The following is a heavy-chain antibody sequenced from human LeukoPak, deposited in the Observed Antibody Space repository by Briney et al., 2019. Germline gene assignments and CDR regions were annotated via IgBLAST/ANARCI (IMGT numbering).Heavy chain of an antibody. CDR2: IYHSGST. D-gene: IGHD6-6*01. Sequence: SETLSLTCAVSGYSISSGYYWGWIRQPPGKGLEWIGSIYHSGSTYYNPSLKSRVTISVDTSKNQFSLKLSSVTAADTAVYYCASLEYSSSAGGYWGQGALVTVSS. CDR1: GYSISSGYY. J-gene: IGHJ4*02. CDR3: ASLEYSSSAGGY. V-gene: IGHV4-38-2*01.